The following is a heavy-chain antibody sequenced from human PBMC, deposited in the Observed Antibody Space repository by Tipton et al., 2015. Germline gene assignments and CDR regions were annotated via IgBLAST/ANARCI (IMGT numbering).Heavy chain of an antibody. Sequence: QLVQSGPEVKKPGASVKVSCKASGYDFASFDINWVRQAAGQGLEWVGWMNPKSGNTGYARKFQGRVTMTRNTSIGTAYLELHSLTSEDTGTYYCARQPLVYAINGWLDSWGQGTLVTVSS. D-gene: IGHD2-8*01. V-gene: IGHV1-8*01. CDR2: MNPKSGNT. CDR3: ARQPLVYAINGWLDS. J-gene: IGHJ5*01. CDR1: GYDFASFD.